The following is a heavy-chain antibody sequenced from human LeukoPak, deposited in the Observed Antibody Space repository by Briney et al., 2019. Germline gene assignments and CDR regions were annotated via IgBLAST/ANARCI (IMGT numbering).Heavy chain of an antibody. CDR2: THYSGAT. D-gene: IGHD2-21*02. J-gene: IGHJ3*02. CDR3: ASGYCGGACQLGGVDM. Sequence: SETLSLTCAVYGGSFSGYYWSWLRQPPGKGLEYIGYTHYSGATNYNPSLKSRVTISLDTSGNQFSLKLSSVTAADTAVYYCASGYCGGACQLGGVDMWGQGTMVTVSS. CDR1: GGSFSGYY. V-gene: IGHV4-59*01.